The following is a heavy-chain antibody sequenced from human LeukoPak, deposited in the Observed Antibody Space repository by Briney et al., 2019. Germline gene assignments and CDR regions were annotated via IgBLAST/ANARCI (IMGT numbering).Heavy chain of an antibody. CDR2: ISSSGSTI. CDR1: GFTFSSYE. V-gene: IGHV3-48*03. CDR3: ARVPAGYGSSGSWAFDI. Sequence: PGGSLRLSCAASGFTFSSYEMNWVRQAPGKGLEWVSYISSSGSTIYYADSVKGRFTISRDNAKNTLFLQMSSLRADDTAVYYCARVPAGYGSSGSWAFDIWGQGTKVTVSS. J-gene: IGHJ3*02. D-gene: IGHD3-22*01.